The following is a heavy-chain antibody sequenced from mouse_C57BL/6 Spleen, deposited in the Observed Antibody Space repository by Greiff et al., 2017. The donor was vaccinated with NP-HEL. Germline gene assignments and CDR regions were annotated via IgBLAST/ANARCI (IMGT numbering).Heavy chain of an antibody. CDR1: GYTFTSYW. CDR2: IHPNSGST. D-gene: IGHD1-1*01. Sequence: QVQLQQPGAELVKPGASVKLSCKASGYTFTSYWMHWVKQRPGQGLEWIGMIHPNSGSTNYNEKFKSKATLTVDKSSSTAYMQLSSLTSEDSAVYCCARSAVVAPGCAYWGQGTLVTVSA. CDR3: ARSAVVAPGCAY. J-gene: IGHJ3*01. V-gene: IGHV1-64*01.